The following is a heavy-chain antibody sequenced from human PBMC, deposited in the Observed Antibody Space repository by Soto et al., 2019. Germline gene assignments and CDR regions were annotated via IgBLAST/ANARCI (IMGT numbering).Heavy chain of an antibody. J-gene: IGHJ6*02. CDR3: TREFSNYEGYYGMDV. Sequence: SETLSLTCTVSGGSISSYYWSWIRQPPGKGLEWIGYIYYSGSTNYNPSLKSRVTISVDTSKNQFSLKLSSVTAADTAVYYCTREFSNYEGYYGMDVWGQGTTVTVSS. D-gene: IGHD4-4*01. CDR1: GGSISSYY. V-gene: IGHV4-59*01. CDR2: IYYSGST.